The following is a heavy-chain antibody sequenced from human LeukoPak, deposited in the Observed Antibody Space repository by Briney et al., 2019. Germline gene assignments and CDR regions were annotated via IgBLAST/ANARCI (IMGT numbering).Heavy chain of an antibody. V-gene: IGHV1-46*01. Sequence: ASVKVSCKAPGYTFSNYYIHWVRQAPGQGLEWMGVNNPSGGRTTYAQKFQGRVTMTRDTSTSTAYMDLSSLRSDDTAVYYCSRELGGSYFDYWGQGTLVTVSS. CDR1: GYTFSNYY. CDR2: NNPSGGRT. D-gene: IGHD1-26*01. CDR3: SRELGGSYFDY. J-gene: IGHJ4*02.